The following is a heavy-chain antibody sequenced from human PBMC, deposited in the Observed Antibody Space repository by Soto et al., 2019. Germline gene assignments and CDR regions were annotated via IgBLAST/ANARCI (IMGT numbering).Heavy chain of an antibody. Sequence: QLQLQESGSGRVKLSQTLYLTCAVSGGSISSDDNSWSWIRQPPGKGQEWIGYIYHSGSTYYNPSLKSRVTISVDRSKNQFSLKLSSVTAADTAVYYCARWWMYAPRFDPCGQGTLVTVSS. CDR3: ARWWMYAPRFDP. CDR1: GGSISSDDNS. J-gene: IGHJ5*02. CDR2: IYHSGST. V-gene: IGHV4-30-2*01. D-gene: IGHD2-8*01.